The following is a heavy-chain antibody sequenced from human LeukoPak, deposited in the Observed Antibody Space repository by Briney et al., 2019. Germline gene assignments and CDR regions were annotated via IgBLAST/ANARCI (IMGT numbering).Heavy chain of an antibody. Sequence: SETLSLTCAVYGGSFSGYYWSWIRQPPGKGLEWIEEINHSGSTNYNPSLKSRVTISVDTSKNQFSLKLSSVTAADTAVYYCARAGQLPLWYYYYGMDVWGQGTTVTVSS. CDR2: INHSGST. CDR3: ARAGQLPLWYYYYGMDV. J-gene: IGHJ6*02. CDR1: GGSFSGYY. V-gene: IGHV4-34*01. D-gene: IGHD2-2*01.